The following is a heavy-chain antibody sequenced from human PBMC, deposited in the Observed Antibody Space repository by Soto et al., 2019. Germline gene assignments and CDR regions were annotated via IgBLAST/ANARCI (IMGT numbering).Heavy chain of an antibody. Sequence: PGESQRISYKGSGYSFTSYWVGWVRQMPGKGLEWMGIIYPGDSDTRYSPSFQGQVTISADKSISTAYLQWSSLKASDTAMYYCARLVDCSGGSCYFDYWGQGTLVTVSS. J-gene: IGHJ4*02. CDR1: GYSFTSYW. V-gene: IGHV5-51*01. D-gene: IGHD2-15*01. CDR3: ARLVDCSGGSCYFDY. CDR2: IYPGDSDT.